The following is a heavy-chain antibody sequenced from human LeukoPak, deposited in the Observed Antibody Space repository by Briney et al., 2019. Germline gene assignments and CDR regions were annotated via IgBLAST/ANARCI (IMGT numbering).Heavy chain of an antibody. CDR1: GFIFSNYG. D-gene: IGHD6-19*01. J-gene: IGHJ4*01. CDR2: ISYDGSNR. Sequence: GRSLRLSCAASGFIFSNYGMHWVRQAPGKGLEWVAVISYDGSNRYNADSVKGRFTISRDTSKNTLYLQMNSLRAEDTAVYYCATHLGSGWYLDYWGHGTLVTVSS. CDR3: ATHLGSGWYLDY. V-gene: IGHV3-30*03.